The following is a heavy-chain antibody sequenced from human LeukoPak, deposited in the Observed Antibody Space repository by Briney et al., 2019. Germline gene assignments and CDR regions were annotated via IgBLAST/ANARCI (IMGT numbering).Heavy chain of an antibody. CDR2: ISSTDAGT. CDR1: GFSLSSYA. Sequence: GGSLRLSCAASGFSLSSYAMSWVRQAPGKGLEWVSAISSTDAGTYHADSVRGRFTISRDSSKNSLYLQMNSLRAEDTAVYYCARERAFDIWGQGTMVTVSS. CDR3: ARERAFDI. V-gene: IGHV3-23*01. J-gene: IGHJ3*02.